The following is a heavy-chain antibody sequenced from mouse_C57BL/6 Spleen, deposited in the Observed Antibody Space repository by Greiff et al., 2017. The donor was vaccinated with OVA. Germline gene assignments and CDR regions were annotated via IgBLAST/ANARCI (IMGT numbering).Heavy chain of an antibody. CDR1: GYTFTSYW. CDR2: IDPSDSYT. Sequence: QVQLKQPGAELVKPGASVKLSCKASGYTFTSYWMQWVKQRPGQGLEWIGEIDPSDSYTNYNQKFKGKATLTVDTSSSTAYMQLSSLTSEDSAVYYCARRGDSSGYGNWFAYWGQGTLVTVSA. CDR3: ARRGDSSGYGNWFAY. D-gene: IGHD3-2*02. J-gene: IGHJ3*01. V-gene: IGHV1-50*01.